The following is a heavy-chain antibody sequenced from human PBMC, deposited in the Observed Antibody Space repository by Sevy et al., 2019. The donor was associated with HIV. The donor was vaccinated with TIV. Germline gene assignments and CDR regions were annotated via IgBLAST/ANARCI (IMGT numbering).Heavy chain of an antibody. V-gene: IGHV3-33*01. D-gene: IGHD6-6*01. Sequence: GGSLRLSCAASGFTFSSYGMHWVRQAPGKGLEWVAVIWYDGSNKYYADSVKGRFTISRDNSKNTLYRQMNSLRAEDTAVYYCARERYDSSSEIEGNWFDPWGQGTLVTVSS. CDR3: ARERYDSSSEIEGNWFDP. J-gene: IGHJ5*02. CDR1: GFTFSSYG. CDR2: IWYDGSNK.